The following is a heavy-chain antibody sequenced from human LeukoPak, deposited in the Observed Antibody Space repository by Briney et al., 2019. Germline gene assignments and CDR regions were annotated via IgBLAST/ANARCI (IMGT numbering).Heavy chain of an antibody. D-gene: IGHD1-26*01. V-gene: IGHV3-53*01. Sequence: GGSLRLSCAASGLTVSSNSMSWVRQAPGKGREWVSFIYSGGSTYYADSVKGRFTISRDNAKNSLDLQMNSLRAEDTAVYYCARAYSGSYRDMDVWGKGTTVTVSS. J-gene: IGHJ6*03. CDR1: GLTVSSNS. CDR3: ARAYSGSYRDMDV. CDR2: IYSGGST.